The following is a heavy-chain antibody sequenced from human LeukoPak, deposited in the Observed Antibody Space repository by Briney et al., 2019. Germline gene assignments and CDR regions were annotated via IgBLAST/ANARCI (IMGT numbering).Heavy chain of an antibody. V-gene: IGHV1-46*01. J-gene: IGHJ6*03. CDR1: GYTFTSYY. CDR2: INPSGGST. D-gene: IGHD2-2*01. Sequence: GASVKVSCKASGYTFTSYYMHWVRQAPGQGLEWMGIINPSGGSTSYAQKFQGRVTMTRDTSISTAYMELSRLRSDDTAVYYCARDPRVVPAASYYMDVWGKGTTVTISS. CDR3: ARDPRVVPAASYYMDV.